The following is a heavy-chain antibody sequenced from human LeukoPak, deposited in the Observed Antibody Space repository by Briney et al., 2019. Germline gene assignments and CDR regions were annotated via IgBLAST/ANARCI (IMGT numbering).Heavy chain of an antibody. CDR2: IYYSGST. V-gene: IGHV4-28*03. D-gene: IGHD6-13*01. CDR1: GYSISSSNW. Sequence: SETLSLTCAVSGYSISSSNWWGWIRQPPGKGLEWNGYIYYSGSTYYNPSLKSRVTMSVDTSKTQFSLKLSSVTAVDTAVYYCARDGRLAAAGTVWFDPWGQGTLVTVSS. CDR3: ARDGRLAAAGTVWFDP. J-gene: IGHJ5*02.